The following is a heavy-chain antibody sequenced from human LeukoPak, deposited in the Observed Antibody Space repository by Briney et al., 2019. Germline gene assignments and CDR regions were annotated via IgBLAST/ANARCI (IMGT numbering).Heavy chain of an antibody. Sequence: GGSLRLSCAASGFTFSSYSMNWVRQAPGKGLEWVSSISSSSSYIYYADSVKGRFTISRDNAKNSLYLQMNSLRAEDTAVYYCAREDRGYSYGYYYYMDVWGKGTTVTVSS. V-gene: IGHV3-21*01. D-gene: IGHD5-18*01. CDR1: GFTFSSYS. CDR2: ISSSSSYI. J-gene: IGHJ6*03. CDR3: AREDRGYSYGYYYYMDV.